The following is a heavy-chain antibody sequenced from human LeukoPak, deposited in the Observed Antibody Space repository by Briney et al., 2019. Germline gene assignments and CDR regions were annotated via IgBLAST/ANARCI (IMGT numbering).Heavy chain of an antibody. CDR2: IYYSGST. V-gene: IGHV4-39*01. CDR3: ARQDQLLCRY. Sequence: SETLSLTCTVSGGSISSSSYYWGWIRQPPGKGLEWIGSIYYSGSTYYNPSLKSRVTISVDTSKNQFSLKLSSVTAADTAVYYCARQDQLLCRYWGQGTLVTVSS. J-gene: IGHJ4*02. CDR1: GGSISSSSYY. D-gene: IGHD2-2*01.